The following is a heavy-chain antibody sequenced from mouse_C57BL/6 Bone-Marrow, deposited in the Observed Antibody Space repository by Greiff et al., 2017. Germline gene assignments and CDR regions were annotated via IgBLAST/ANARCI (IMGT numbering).Heavy chain of an antibody. J-gene: IGHJ2*01. CDR3: ARRRVY. V-gene: IGHV1-4*01. CDR2: INPSSGYT. CDR1: GYTFTSYT. Sequence: VQLQQSGAELARPGASVKMSCKASGYTFTSYTMHWVQQRPGQGLEWIGYINPSSGYTKYNQKFKDKATLPADKSSSTAYMQLSSLTSEDSAVYYCARRRVYWGQGTTLTVSS.